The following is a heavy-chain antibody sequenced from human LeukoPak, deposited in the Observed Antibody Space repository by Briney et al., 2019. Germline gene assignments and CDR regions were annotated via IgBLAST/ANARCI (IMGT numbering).Heavy chain of an antibody. V-gene: IGHV1-18*01. Sequence: GASVKVSCKASGYTFTSYGISWVRQAPGQGLEWMGWISAYNGNTNYAQKLQGRVTMTTDTSTSTAYMELRSLRSDDTAVYYCARSLLTTVTSNWFDPWGQGTLVTVSS. D-gene: IGHD4-17*01. CDR2: ISAYNGNT. CDR1: GYTFTSYG. CDR3: ARSLLTTVTSNWFDP. J-gene: IGHJ5*02.